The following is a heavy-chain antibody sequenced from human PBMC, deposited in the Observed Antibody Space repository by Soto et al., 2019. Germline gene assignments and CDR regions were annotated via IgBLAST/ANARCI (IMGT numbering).Heavy chain of an antibody. J-gene: IGHJ4*02. CDR3: ASLTQYYYDSSGYSF. Sequence: SETLSLTCAVSGGSISSSNWWSWVRQPPGKGLEWIGEIYHSGSTNYNPSLKSRVTISVDKSKNQFSLKLSSVTAADTAVYYCASLTQYYYDSSGYSFWGQGTLVTVSS. V-gene: IGHV4-4*02. CDR1: GGSISSSNW. D-gene: IGHD3-22*01. CDR2: IYHSGST.